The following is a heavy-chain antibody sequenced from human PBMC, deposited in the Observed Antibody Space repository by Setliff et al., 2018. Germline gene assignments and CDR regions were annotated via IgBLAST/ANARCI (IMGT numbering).Heavy chain of an antibody. CDR2: ISGDSVSI. D-gene: IGHD6-13*01. CDR3: ARDLTSSWYAGSAY. CDR1: GFTFSTYS. V-gene: IGHV3-23*01. J-gene: IGHJ4*02. Sequence: GGSLRLSCAASGFTFSTYSMSWARQAPGKGLEWVSAISGDSVSIYYADSVRGRFTISRDNSKNTLYLQMNNLRDEDTAVYYCARDLTSSWYAGSAYWGQGTLVT.